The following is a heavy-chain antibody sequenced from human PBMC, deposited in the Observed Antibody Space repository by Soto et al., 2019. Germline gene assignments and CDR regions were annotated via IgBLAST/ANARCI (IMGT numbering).Heavy chain of an antibody. V-gene: IGHV3-23*01. CDR3: AKAARYGDYHGAFDY. D-gene: IGHD4-17*01. CDR1: GFTFSSYA. CDR2: ISGSGVST. Sequence: EVQLLESGGGLIQPGGSLRLSCAASGFTFSSYAMSWVRQAPGKGLEWVSAISGSGVSTYYADSVKGRFTISRDNSKNTLYLQMNSRRAEDTAVYSCAKAARYGDYHGAFDYWGQGTPVTVSS. J-gene: IGHJ4*02.